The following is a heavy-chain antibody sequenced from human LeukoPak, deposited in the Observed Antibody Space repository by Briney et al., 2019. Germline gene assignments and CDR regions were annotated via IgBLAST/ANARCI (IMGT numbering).Heavy chain of an antibody. CDR3: ATPGLLGYCSSAICAPPGY. V-gene: IGHV3-23*01. CDR1: GFTFSSYA. J-gene: IGHJ4*02. Sequence: GGSLRLSCAASGFTFSSYAMSWVRQAPGKGLEWVSAISGSGGSTYYADSVKGRFTISRDNSKNTLYLQMNSLRAEDTAVYYCATPGLLGYCSSAICAPPGYWGQGTLVTVSS. D-gene: IGHD2-2*01. CDR2: ISGSGGST.